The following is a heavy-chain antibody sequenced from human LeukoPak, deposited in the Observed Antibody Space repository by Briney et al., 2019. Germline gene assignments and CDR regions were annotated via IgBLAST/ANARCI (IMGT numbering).Heavy chain of an antibody. J-gene: IGHJ4*02. V-gene: IGHV1-46*01. Sequence: GASVKVSCKASGYTFTSYYMHWVRQAPGQGLEWMGIINPSGGSTSYAQKFQGRVTMIRGTSTSTAYMELRSLRSDDTAVYYCARDHNWVVDYWGQGTLVTVSS. CDR1: GYTFTSYY. D-gene: IGHD1-1*01. CDR3: ARDHNWVVDY. CDR2: INPSGGST.